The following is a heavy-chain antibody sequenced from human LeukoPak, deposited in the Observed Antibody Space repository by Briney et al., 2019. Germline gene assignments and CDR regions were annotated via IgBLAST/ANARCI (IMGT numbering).Heavy chain of an antibody. Sequence: GGSLRLSCADSEFTFSDYAMSWVRQAPGKGLEWVANIKQDGSEKYYVNSVKGRFTISRDNAKNSLYLQMNSLRAEDTAVYYCARLRRWLQFRDAFDIWGQGTMVTVSS. J-gene: IGHJ3*02. D-gene: IGHD5-24*01. CDR3: ARLRRWLQFRDAFDI. CDR1: EFTFSDYA. CDR2: IKQDGSEK. V-gene: IGHV3-7*04.